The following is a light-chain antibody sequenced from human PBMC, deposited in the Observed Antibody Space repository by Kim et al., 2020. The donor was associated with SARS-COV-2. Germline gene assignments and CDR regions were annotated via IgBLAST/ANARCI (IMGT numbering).Light chain of an antibody. V-gene: IGLV3-19*01. Sequence: ALRQAVSNKCQGSSQRSYVAAWDQQKPGEPQLLVICGKNNRPGGIAHRFAGSSSGSTASFTISGTQAGDEADYYCNSRDRNDNVVFGGGTQLTVL. CDR2: GKN. CDR1: SQRSYV. J-gene: IGLJ2*01. CDR3: NSRDRNDNVV.